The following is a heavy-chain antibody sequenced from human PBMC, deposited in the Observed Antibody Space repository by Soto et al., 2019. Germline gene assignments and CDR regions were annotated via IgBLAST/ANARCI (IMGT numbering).Heavy chain of an antibody. CDR2: MSPSSDNT. D-gene: IGHD6-25*01. J-gene: IGHJ5*02. CDR3: ARAAASLDP. Sequence: ASVKVSCKASGYTFTSYDINWVRQATGQGLEWMGWMSPSSDNTGYAQKFQGRVTMTMDTSISTAYMELNNLRSEDTAVYYCARAAASLDPWGQGTLVTVSS. V-gene: IGHV1-8*01. CDR1: GYTFTSYD.